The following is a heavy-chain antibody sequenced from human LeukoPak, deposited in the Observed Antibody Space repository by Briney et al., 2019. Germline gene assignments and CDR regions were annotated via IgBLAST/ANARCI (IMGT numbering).Heavy chain of an antibody. CDR3: AKGPVVTFDI. Sequence: GGSLRLSCLASGFTVSSTYMSWVRQAPGKGLEWVSGISGSGGSTYYADSVKGRFTISRDNSKKTLYLQMNSLRAEYTAVYYCAKGPVVTFDIWGQGTMVTVSS. D-gene: IGHD2-15*01. V-gene: IGHV3-23*01. CDR1: GFTVSSTY. J-gene: IGHJ3*02. CDR2: ISGSGGST.